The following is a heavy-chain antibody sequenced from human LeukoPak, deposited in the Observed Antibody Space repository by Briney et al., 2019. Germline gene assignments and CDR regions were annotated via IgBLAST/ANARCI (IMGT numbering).Heavy chain of an antibody. CDR2: IDSSGTTI. V-gene: IGHV3-11*04. Sequence: GGSLRLSCVASGFTFSDYYMSWIRQAPGKGLEWISYIDSSGTTIHYVDSVKGRFTISRNNANESLYLQMNSLRADDTAVYYCARETLDCSSTSCYYYYMDVWGKGTTVTVSS. CDR3: ARETLDCSSTSCYYYYMDV. J-gene: IGHJ6*03. CDR1: GFTFSDYY. D-gene: IGHD2-2*01.